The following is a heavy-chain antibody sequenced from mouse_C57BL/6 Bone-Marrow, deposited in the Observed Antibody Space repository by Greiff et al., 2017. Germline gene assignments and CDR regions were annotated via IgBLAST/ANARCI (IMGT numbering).Heavy chain of an antibody. CDR1: GFTFTDYY. V-gene: IGHV7-3*01. CDR2: IRNKANGYTT. CDR3: ARYRLYSNDAMDY. J-gene: IGHJ4*01. Sequence: EVQGVESGGGLVQPGGSLSLSCAASGFTFTDYYMSWVRQPPGKALEWLGFIRNKANGYTTEYSASVKGRFTISRDNSQSILYLQMNALRAEDSATYYFARYRLYSNDAMDYWGQGTSVTVSS. D-gene: IGHD2-5*01.